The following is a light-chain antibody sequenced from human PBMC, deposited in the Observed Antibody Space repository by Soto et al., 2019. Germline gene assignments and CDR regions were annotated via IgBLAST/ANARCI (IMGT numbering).Light chain of an antibody. J-gene: IGLJ2*01. V-gene: IGLV2-23*03. Sequence: QSVLTQPASVSGSPGQSITISCTGTSSDVGSYNLVSWYQQHPGKAPKLMIYEGSKRPSGVSNRFSGSKSGNTASLTISGLLAEDEADYSCCSYAGSSTFVVFGGGTKLTVL. CDR3: CSYAGSSTFVV. CDR1: SSDVGSYNL. CDR2: EGS.